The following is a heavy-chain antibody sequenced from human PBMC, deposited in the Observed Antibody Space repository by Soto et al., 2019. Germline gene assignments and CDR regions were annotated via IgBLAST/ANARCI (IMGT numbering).Heavy chain of an antibody. Sequence: ASVKVSCKASGGTSSSYAISWVRQAPGQGLEWMGGIIPIFGTANYAQKFQGRVTITADESTSTAYMEMSSLRPEDTAVYYCARETRWWLRSYYFDYSGPGTLVTVYS. CDR3: ARETRWWLRSYYFDY. D-gene: IGHD5-12*01. CDR1: GGTSSSYA. CDR2: IIPIFGTA. V-gene: IGHV1-69*13. J-gene: IGHJ4*02.